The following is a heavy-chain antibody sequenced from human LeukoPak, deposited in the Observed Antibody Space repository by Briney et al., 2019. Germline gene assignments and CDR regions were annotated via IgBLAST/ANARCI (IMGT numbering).Heavy chain of an antibody. Sequence: SETLSLTCAVYGGSFSGYYWSWIRQPPGKGLEWIGEINHSGSTNYNPSLKSRVTISVDTSKNQFSLKLSSVTAADTAVYYCATTYSYCGGDCSPLDYWGQGTLVTVSS. J-gene: IGHJ4*02. CDR2: INHSGST. D-gene: IGHD2-21*01. CDR1: GGSFSGYY. CDR3: ATTYSYCGGDCSPLDY. V-gene: IGHV4-34*01.